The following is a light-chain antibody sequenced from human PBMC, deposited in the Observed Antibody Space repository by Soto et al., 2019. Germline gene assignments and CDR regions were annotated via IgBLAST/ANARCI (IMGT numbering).Light chain of an antibody. CDR3: HQYNDWPRLN. CDR2: GAS. J-gene: IGKJ4*01. V-gene: IGKV3-15*01. Sequence: EILMTQSPATLSVPTGERATLSCRASQSVDSNLAWYQQKPGHAPRLLIYGASTRATGISARVSGSGSGTEFTLTISSLQSEDFGVYYCHQYNDWPRLNFGGGTMVDIK. CDR1: QSVDSN.